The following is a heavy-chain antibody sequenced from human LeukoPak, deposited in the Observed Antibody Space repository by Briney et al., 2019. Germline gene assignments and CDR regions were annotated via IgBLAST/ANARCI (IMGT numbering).Heavy chain of an antibody. CDR3: AGDKSGSYSVDY. CDR2: INPNSGGT. Sequence: AASVKVSCKASGYAFTGSYIHLVRQAPGQGLEWLGWINPNSGGTNYSQKFQGRVSMTRDTSITTAYMELRRLSSDDTAMYYWAGDKSGSYSVDYWGQGTLVTVSS. J-gene: IGHJ4*02. D-gene: IGHD1-26*01. V-gene: IGHV1-2*02. CDR1: GYAFTGSY.